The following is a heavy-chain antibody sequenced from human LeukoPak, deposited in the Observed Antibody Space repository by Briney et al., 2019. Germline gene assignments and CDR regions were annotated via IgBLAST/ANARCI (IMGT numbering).Heavy chain of an antibody. V-gene: IGHV1-18*01. CDR3: ARGDILTGYKPYYFDY. CDR1: GYTFTSYG. CDR2: ISAYNGNT. Sequence: GASVKVSCKASGYTFTSYGISWVRQAPGQGLEWVGWISAYNGNTNYAQKLQGRVTMTTDTSTSTAYMELRSLRSDDTAVYYCARGDILTGYKPYYFDYWGQGTLVTVSS. J-gene: IGHJ4*02. D-gene: IGHD3-9*01.